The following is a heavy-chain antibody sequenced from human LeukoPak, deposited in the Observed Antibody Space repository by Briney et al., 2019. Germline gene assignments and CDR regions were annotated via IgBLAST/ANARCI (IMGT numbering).Heavy chain of an antibody. D-gene: IGHD3-22*01. J-gene: IGHJ3*02. V-gene: IGHV3-7*01. CDR3: ARAPFTYDSSGDSFDI. CDR2: IKQDGSEK. Sequence: GGSLRLSCAASGFTFSSYWMSWVRQAPGKPLDWVANIKQDGSEKYYVDSVKGRFTISRDNAKNSLYLQMNSLRAEDTAVYYCARAPFTYDSSGDSFDIWGQGTMVTVSS. CDR1: GFTFSSYW.